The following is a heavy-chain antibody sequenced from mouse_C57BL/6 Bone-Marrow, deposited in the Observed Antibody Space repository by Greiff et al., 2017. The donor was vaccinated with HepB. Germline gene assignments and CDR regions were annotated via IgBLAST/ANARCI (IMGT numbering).Heavy chain of an antibody. J-gene: IGHJ1*03. CDR2: INPSNGGT. CDR1: GFTFTSYW. CDR3: ARRGSITTVVADWYFCV. Sequence: QVQLLQPGTELVKPGASVKLSCKASGFTFTSYWMHWVKQRPGQGLEWIGYINPSNGGTNYTEKFKSKATLTVDNSSSTAYMQLSSLTSEDSAVYDCARRGSITTVVADWYFCVWGTGTTVTVSS. D-gene: IGHD1-1*01. V-gene: IGHV1-53*01.